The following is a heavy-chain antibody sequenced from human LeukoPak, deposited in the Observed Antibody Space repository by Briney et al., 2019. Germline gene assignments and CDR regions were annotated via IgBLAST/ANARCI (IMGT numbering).Heavy chain of an antibody. V-gene: IGHV4-59*01. Sequence: SETLSLTCTVSGASINKDYWAWIRQPPGRGLEWIGYVIDSDFNEANGDITNYNPSLETRVATSRDTPKNQFSLKLSSMTAADTAIYYCVRASADSGGAFDVWGHGTVVTVSS. J-gene: IGHJ3*01. D-gene: IGHD2-15*01. CDR1: GASINKDY. CDR3: VRASADSGGAFDV. CDR2: VIDSDFNEANGDIT.